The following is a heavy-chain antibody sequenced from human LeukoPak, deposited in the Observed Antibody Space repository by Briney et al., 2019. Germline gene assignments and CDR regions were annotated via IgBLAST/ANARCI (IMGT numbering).Heavy chain of an antibody. J-gene: IGHJ4*02. CDR2: ISAYNGNT. CDR1: GYTFTSYG. V-gene: IGHV1-18*01. Sequence: ASVKVSCKASGYTFTSYGISWVRQAPGQGLEWMGWISAYNGNTNYAQKLQGRVTMTTDTSTSTAYMELRSLSSDDTAVYYCARENYYDSSGYYFFDYWGQGTLVTVSS. CDR3: ARENYYDSSGYYFFDY. D-gene: IGHD3-22*01.